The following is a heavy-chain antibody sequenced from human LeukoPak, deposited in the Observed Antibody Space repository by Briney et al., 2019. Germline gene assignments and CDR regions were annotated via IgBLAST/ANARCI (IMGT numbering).Heavy chain of an antibody. J-gene: IGHJ4*02. CDR3: ARAAAVEMANLYYFDY. D-gene: IGHD5-24*01. Sequence: ASVKVSCKASGGTFSSYAISWVRQAPGQGLEWMGGIIPTFGTANYAQKFQGRVTITTDESTSTAYMELSSLRSEDTAVYYCARAAAVEMANLYYFDYWGQGTLVTVSS. CDR1: GGTFSSYA. V-gene: IGHV1-69*05. CDR2: IIPTFGTA.